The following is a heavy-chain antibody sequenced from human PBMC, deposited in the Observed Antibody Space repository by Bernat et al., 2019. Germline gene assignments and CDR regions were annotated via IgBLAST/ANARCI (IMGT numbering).Heavy chain of an antibody. CDR3: ARAGIRQQWLVPFDY. D-gene: IGHD6-19*01. V-gene: IGHV3-30-3*01. Sequence: QVQLVESGGGVVQPGRSLRLSCAASGFTFSSYAMHWVRQAPGKGLEWVAVISYDGSNKYYAASVKGRFTISRDNSKNTLYLQMNSLRAEDTAVYYCARAGIRQQWLVPFDYWGQGTLVTVSS. J-gene: IGHJ4*02. CDR2: ISYDGSNK. CDR1: GFTFSSYA.